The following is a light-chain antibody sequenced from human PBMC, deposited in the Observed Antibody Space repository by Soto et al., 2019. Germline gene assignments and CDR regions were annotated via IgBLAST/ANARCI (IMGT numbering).Light chain of an antibody. CDR1: QTITSNY. CDR3: QQYDSSLWT. V-gene: IGKV3-20*01. Sequence: EIVLTQSPGTLSLSPGERATLSCMASQTITSNYLAWYQQKPGQAPRLLIYAASNRATGIPDRFSGGGSGTEFTLTISGLEPEDFAVYYCQQYDSSLWTFGQGTKVEIK. CDR2: AAS. J-gene: IGKJ1*01.